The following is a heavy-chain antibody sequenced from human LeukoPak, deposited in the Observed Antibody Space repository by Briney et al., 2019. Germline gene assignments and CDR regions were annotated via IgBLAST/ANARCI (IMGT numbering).Heavy chain of an antibody. J-gene: IGHJ6*02. CDR2: IIPIFRTA. CDR3: ARVKVWNWKSNYYYYGMDV. D-gene: IGHD1-1*01. CDR1: GGTFSSYA. Sequence: RASVKVSCKASGGTFSSYAISWVRQAPGQGLEWMGGIIPIFRTANYAQKFQGRVTITADESTTTAYMELSSLRSEDTAVYYCARVKVWNWKSNYYYYGMDVWGQGTTVTVSS. V-gene: IGHV1-69*13.